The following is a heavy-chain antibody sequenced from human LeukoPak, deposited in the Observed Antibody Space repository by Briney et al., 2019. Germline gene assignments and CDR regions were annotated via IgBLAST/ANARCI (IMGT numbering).Heavy chain of an antibody. J-gene: IGHJ4*02. CDR3: ARSSGWYRDYFDY. CDR2: IYYSGST. V-gene: IGHV4-39*07. CDR1: GGSISSSSYY. D-gene: IGHD6-19*01. Sequence: KPSEALSLTCTVPGGSISSSSYYWGWIRQPPGKGLEWIGSIYYSGSTYYNPSLKSRVTISVDTSKNQFSLKLSSVTAADTAVYYCARSSGWYRDYFDYWGQGTLVTVSS.